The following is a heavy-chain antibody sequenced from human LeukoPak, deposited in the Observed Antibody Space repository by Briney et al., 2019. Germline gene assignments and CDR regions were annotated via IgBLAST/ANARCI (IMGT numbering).Heavy chain of an antibody. D-gene: IGHD2-21*01. CDR1: GFTFSSYG. J-gene: IGHJ4*02. Sequence: GGSLRLSCAASGFTFSSYGMHWVRQAPGKGLEWVAVISYDGSNKYYADSVKGRFTISRDNSKNTLYLQMNSLRAEDTAVYYCARDNVVWCYFDYWGQGTLVTVSS. CDR2: ISYDGSNK. CDR3: ARDNVVWCYFDY. V-gene: IGHV3-30*03.